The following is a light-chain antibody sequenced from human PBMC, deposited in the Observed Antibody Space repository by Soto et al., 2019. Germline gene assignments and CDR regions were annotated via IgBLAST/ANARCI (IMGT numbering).Light chain of an antibody. V-gene: IGKV3-20*01. CDR3: QKYGSSLWT. CDR2: GAS. J-gene: IGKJ1*01. CDR1: QSVSSSY. Sequence: EIVLTQSPGTLSLSPGERATLSCRASQSVSSSYLAWYQQKPGQAPRLLIYGASSRATGIPDRFSGSGSGTDFTLTISRLEPADFAVYYCQKYGSSLWTFGQETKVDIK.